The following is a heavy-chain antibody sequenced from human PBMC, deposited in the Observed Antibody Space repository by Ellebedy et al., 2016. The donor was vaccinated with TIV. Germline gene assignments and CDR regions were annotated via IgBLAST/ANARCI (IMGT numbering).Heavy chain of an antibody. CDR2: ISDSGFKT. CDR3: ARVAGYKKVVLPDDAFDI. D-gene: IGHD2-2*01. Sequence: GESLKISCAASGFTFRIYGMNWVRQAPGKGQEWVSYISDSGFKTEDADSVKGRFTVSRDTSKNTLSLQMNTLRVEYTAIYFRARVAGYKKVVLPDDAFDIWGQGTKVTVSS. CDR1: GFTFRIYG. J-gene: IGHJ3*02. V-gene: IGHV3-23*01.